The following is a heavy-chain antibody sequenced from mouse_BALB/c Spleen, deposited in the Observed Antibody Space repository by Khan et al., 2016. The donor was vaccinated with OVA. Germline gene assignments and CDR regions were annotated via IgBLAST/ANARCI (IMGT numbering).Heavy chain of an antibody. V-gene: IGHV1S41*01. D-gene: IGHD1-1*01. CDR1: GDTFTSYW. Sequence: LVKPGASVKLSCKASGDTFTSYWINWIKERPGQGLEWIGHIASGSGSSYYSEVFKRKATLTVDSSSTTVSIQISSLSSEASAVYSCASSNYYGRSLYAMDYWGQGTLVTVSS. CDR3: ASSNYYGRSLYAMDY. J-gene: IGHJ4*01. CDR2: IASGSGSS.